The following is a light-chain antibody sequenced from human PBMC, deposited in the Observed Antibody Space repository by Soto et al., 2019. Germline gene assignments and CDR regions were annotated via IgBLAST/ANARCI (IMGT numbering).Light chain of an antibody. CDR3: QQYGSSPWT. J-gene: IGKJ1*01. Sequence: EIVLTQSPVTLSLSPGERATLSCRSSQSVSSSYLAWYQQKPGQAPRLLIYGASSRATGIPDRFSGSGSGTEFTLTISRLEPEDFAVYYCQQYGSSPWTFGQGTKVDI. V-gene: IGKV3-20*01. CDR2: GAS. CDR1: QSVSSSY.